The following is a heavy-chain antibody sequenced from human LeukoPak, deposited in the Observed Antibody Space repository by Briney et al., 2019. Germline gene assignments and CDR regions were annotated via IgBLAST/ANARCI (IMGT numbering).Heavy chain of an antibody. CDR2: IYPGDSDT. V-gene: IGHV5-51*01. CDR1: GYSFTSYW. J-gene: IGHJ4*02. CDR3: ARQIGHDYVWGSYRYQDY. D-gene: IGHD3-16*02. Sequence: PGESLTLSCTGSGYSFTSYWIGWVRQMPGKGLEWMGIIYPGDSDTRYSPSFQGQITISADKSISTAYLQWSSLKASDTAMYYCARQIGHDYVWGSYRYQDYWGQGTLVTVSS.